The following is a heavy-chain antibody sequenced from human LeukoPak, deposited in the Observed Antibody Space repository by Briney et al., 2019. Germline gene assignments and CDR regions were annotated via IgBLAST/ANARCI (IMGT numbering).Heavy chain of an antibody. D-gene: IGHD2-8*02. CDR3: ATYRQVLLPFES. CDR2: IFPSGGEI. J-gene: IGHJ4*02. CDR1: GFTFSDYY. V-gene: IGHV3-23*01. Sequence: PGGSLRLSCAASGFTFSDYYMSRVRQPPGKGLEWVSSIFPSGGEIHYADSVRGRFTISRDNSKSTLSLQMNSLRAEDTAIYYCATYRQVLLPFESWGQGTLVTVSS.